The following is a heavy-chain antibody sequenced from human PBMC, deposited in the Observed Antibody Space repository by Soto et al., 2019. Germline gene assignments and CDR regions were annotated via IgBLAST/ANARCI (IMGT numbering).Heavy chain of an antibody. CDR1: GFTFSSYG. J-gene: IGHJ4*02. D-gene: IGHD3-3*01. Sequence: QVQLVESGGGVVQPGRSLRLSCAASGFTFSSYGMHWVRQAPGKGLEWVAVIWYDGSNKYYADSVKGRFTISRDNSKNRVYLQMNSLRAEDTAVYYCARERKSGYFDYWGQGTLVTVSS. CDR2: IWYDGSNK. CDR3: ARERKSGYFDY. V-gene: IGHV3-33*01.